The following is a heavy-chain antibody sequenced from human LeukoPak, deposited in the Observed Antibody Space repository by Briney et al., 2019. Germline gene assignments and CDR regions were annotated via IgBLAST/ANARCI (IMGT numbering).Heavy chain of an antibody. CDR3: TRAPYSTGRGYYFDY. V-gene: IGHV3-74*01. J-gene: IGHJ4*02. CDR2: INHDGSSP. D-gene: IGHD2-8*02. Sequence: GGSLRLSCAASGFTVSSNYMSWVRQAPGKGLVWVSRINHDGSSPTYADSVKGRFTISRDNAKNTLYLQMNSLRAEDTAVYYCTRAPYSTGRGYYFDYWGQGTLVTVSS. CDR1: GFTVSSNY.